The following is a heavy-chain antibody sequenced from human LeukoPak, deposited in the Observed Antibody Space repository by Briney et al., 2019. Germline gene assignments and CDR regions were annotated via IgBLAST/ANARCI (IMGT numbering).Heavy chain of an antibody. CDR1: GYTFTSYY. CDR3: ARAPGSLHTSHSPLLYPVRFHYFDY. D-gene: IGHD2-2*02. Sequence: GASVKVSCKASGYTFTSYYMHWVRQAPGQGLEWMGIINPSGGSTSYAQKFQGRVTMTRDTSTSTVYMELSSLRSEDTAVYYCARAPGSLHTSHSPLLYPVRFHYFDYWGQGTLVTVSS. J-gene: IGHJ4*02. V-gene: IGHV1-46*01. CDR2: INPSGGST.